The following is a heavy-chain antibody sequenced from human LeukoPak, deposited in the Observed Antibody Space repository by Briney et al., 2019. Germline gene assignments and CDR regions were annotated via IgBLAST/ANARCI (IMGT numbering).Heavy chain of an antibody. D-gene: IGHD3-16*01. CDR2: INPDSGFT. Sequence: ASVKVSCKASGYKFTDDYMHWVRQAPGQGLEFMGWINPDSGFTNYAQKFKGRVTMTRDTSISTAYLEVRSLTSGDTAVYYCAPTAEAYTSWWKVWGQGTLVTVSS. V-gene: IGHV1-2*02. CDR1: GYKFTDDY. J-gene: IGHJ4*02. CDR3: APTAEAYTSWWKV.